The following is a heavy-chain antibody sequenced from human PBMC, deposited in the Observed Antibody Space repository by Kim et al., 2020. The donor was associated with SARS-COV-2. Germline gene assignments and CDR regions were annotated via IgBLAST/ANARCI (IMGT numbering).Heavy chain of an antibody. CDR2: ISYDGSNK. Sequence: GGSLRLSCAASGFTFSSYGMHWVRQAPGKGLEWVAVISYDGSNKYYADSVKGRFTISRDNSKNTLYLQMNSLRAEDTAVYYCAKDQDTAMAIERAYGMDVWGQGTTVTVSS. CDR1: GFTFSSYG. CDR3: AKDQDTAMAIERAYGMDV. D-gene: IGHD5-18*01. V-gene: IGHV3-30*18. J-gene: IGHJ6*02.